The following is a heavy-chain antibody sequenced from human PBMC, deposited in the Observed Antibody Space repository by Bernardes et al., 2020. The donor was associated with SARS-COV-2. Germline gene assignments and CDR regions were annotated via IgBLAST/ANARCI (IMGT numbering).Heavy chain of an antibody. CDR1: GFTFSSYW. J-gene: IGHJ4*02. CDR3: VRGPSDGHGRFEY. Sequence: GGSLRLSCAASGFTFSSYWMHWVRQGPGKGLVWVSRINSDGRPTTYADSVTGRFTISRDNGKNTLYLQMNSLRAEDTAVYYCVRGPSDGHGRFEYWGQGALVTVSS. CDR2: INSDGRPT. V-gene: IGHV3-74*01.